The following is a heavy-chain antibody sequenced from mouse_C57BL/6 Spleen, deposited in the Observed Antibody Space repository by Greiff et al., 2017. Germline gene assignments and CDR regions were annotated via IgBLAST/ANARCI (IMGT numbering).Heavy chain of an antibody. Sequence: QVQLQQPGAELVKPGASVKLSCKASGYTFTSYWMHWVKQRPGQGLEWIGMIHPNSGSTNYNEKFKSKATLTVDKSSSTAYMQLSSLTSEDSAVYYCAISLRSSGLYFDVWGTGTTGTVSS. D-gene: IGHD1-1*01. CDR3: AISLRSSGLYFDV. CDR2: IHPNSGST. CDR1: GYTFTSYW. J-gene: IGHJ1*03. V-gene: IGHV1-64*01.